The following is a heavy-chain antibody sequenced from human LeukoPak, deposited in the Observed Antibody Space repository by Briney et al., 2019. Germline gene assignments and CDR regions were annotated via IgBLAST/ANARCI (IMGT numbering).Heavy chain of an antibody. CDR2: IDYSGRT. V-gene: IGHV4-59*01. D-gene: IGHD3-10*01. J-gene: IGHJ4*02. CDR3: RRGPWVGESFKIDY. CDR1: GGSISYYY. Sequence: SETLSLTCTVSGGSISYYYWSWIRQPPGKGLEWIGYIDYSGRTNYIPSLKSRVTISRDTSKKQFSLKLSSVTAADTAVYYCRRGPWVGESFKIDYWGQGILVTVSS.